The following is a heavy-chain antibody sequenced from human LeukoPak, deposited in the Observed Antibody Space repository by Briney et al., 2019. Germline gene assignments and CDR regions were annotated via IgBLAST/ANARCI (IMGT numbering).Heavy chain of an antibody. Sequence: GGSLRLSWAASGFTFSSYEMNCVRQAPGKGLEWVSYISSSGSIIYYADSVKGRFTISRDNAKNSLYLQMNSLRAEDTAVYYCARDTYYYATGSYSDAFDLWGQGTMVTVSS. CDR2: ISSSGSII. CDR3: ARDTYYYATGSYSDAFDL. CDR1: GFTFSSYE. V-gene: IGHV3-48*03. D-gene: IGHD3-10*01. J-gene: IGHJ3*01.